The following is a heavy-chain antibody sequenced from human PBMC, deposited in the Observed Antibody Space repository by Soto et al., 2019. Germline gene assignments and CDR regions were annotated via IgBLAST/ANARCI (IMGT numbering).Heavy chain of an antibody. CDR2: ISGSGGST. V-gene: IGHV3-23*01. CDR3: AKDFLGLGATWRYFDY. D-gene: IGHD1-26*01. J-gene: IGHJ4*02. CDR1: GFTFSSYA. Sequence: EVQLLESGGGLVQPGGSLRLSCAASGFTFSSYAMSWVRQAPGKGLEWVSAISGSGGSTYYADSVKGRFTIPRDNSKNTLYLQMNSLRAEDTAVYYCAKDFLGLGATWRYFDYWGQGTLVTVSS.